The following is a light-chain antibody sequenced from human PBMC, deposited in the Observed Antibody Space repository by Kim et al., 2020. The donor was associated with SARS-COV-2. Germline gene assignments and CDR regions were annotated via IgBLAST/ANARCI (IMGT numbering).Light chain of an antibody. CDR1: QSVSTN. V-gene: IGKV3-15*01. CDR3: QQYTNWPPVT. Sequence: EIVMTQSPATLSVSPGERATLSCRASQSVSTNLAWYQQKPGQAPRLLIYGASNRATGVPVRFSGSGSGTDFTLSISGLQSEDFAMYYCQQYTNWPPVTFGGGTKLEI. J-gene: IGKJ4*01. CDR2: GAS.